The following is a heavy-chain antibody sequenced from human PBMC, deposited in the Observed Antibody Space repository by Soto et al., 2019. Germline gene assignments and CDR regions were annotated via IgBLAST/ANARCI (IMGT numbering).Heavy chain of an antibody. CDR2: IYYSGST. Sequence: QVQLQESGPGLVKTSQTLSLTCTVSGCSISSGGYYWNWIRQHPGKGLEWIGYIYYSGSTYYHPSLKSRFTIAVDTSKNQSSMKLNSVTAADMAVYYCAREPLTWCQGTLVTVSS. CDR3: AREPLT. J-gene: IGHJ4*02. CDR1: GCSISSGGYY. V-gene: IGHV4-31*03.